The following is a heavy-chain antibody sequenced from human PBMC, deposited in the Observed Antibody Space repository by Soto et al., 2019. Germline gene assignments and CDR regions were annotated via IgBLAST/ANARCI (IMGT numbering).Heavy chain of an antibody. CDR1: GFTFSSYA. D-gene: IGHD6-19*01. CDR3: AKDNHRLAVAGTMFDY. CDR2: ISGSGGST. J-gene: IGHJ4*02. V-gene: IGHV3-23*04. Sequence: EVQLVESGGGLVQPGGSLRLSCAASGFTFSSYAMSWVRQAPGKGLEWVSAISGSGGSTYYADSVKGRFTISRDNSKNMLYLQMNSLRAEDTAVYYCAKDNHRLAVAGTMFDYWGQRTLVTVSS.